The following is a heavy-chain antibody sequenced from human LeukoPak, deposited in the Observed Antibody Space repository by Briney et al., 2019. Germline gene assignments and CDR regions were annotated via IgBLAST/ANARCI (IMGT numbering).Heavy chain of an antibody. V-gene: IGHV4-38-2*02. CDR3: ARSKAHLSTSWYGNWFDP. CDR2: MYHSGDT. Sequence: SETLSLTCTVSGYSVSSGYYWGWIRQPPGKGLEWIGSMYHSGDTYSNPSLKSRVTISVDTSKNQLSLRLSSVTAVDTAVYYCARSKAHLSTSWYGNWFDPWGQGTLVTVSS. CDR1: GYSVSSGYY. J-gene: IGHJ5*02. D-gene: IGHD2-2*01.